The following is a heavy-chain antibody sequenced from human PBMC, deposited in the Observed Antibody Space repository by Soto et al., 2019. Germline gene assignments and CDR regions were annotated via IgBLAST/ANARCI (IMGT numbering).Heavy chain of an antibody. CDR1: GFTFSNAW. D-gene: IGHD3-16*01. CDR2: IKTKTDGGTT. CDR3: AKLRGSYPHQPLDY. V-gene: IGHV3-15*01. Sequence: PGGSLRLSCAASGFTFSNAWMNWVRQAPGKGLEWVGRIKTKTDGGTTDYAAPVKGRFTISRDDSRNTLFLQMNSLRAEDTAVYYCAKLRGSYPHQPLDYWGQGALVTVSS. J-gene: IGHJ4*02.